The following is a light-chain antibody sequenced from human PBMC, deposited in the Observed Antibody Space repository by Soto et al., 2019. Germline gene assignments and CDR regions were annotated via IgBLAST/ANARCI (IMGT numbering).Light chain of an antibody. J-gene: IGLJ2*01. CDR1: SGNIASSY. V-gene: IGLV6-57*04. CDR2: ENS. CDR3: QSYDNTNVV. Sequence: NFMLTQPHSVSESPGKTVTISCSRSSGNIASSYVQWYQQRPGSPPTTVIYENSQRPSGVPDRFSASIDSSSKSASLTISGLKTEDEADYYCQSYDNTNVVFGGGTNLTVL.